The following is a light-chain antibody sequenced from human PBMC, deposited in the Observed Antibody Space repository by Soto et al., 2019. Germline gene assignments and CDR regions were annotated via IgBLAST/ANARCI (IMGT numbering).Light chain of an antibody. CDR3: QQYHNWPVT. CDR2: GAS. V-gene: IGKV3-15*01. J-gene: IGKJ3*01. CDR1: QSVSTN. Sequence: EIVMTQSPATLSVSPGARATLSCRASQSVSTNLAWYQQKPGQAPRLLIYGASTRATGIPARFSGSGYGTEFSLTISRLQSEDFVVYYCQQYHNWPVTFGPGTKVDVK.